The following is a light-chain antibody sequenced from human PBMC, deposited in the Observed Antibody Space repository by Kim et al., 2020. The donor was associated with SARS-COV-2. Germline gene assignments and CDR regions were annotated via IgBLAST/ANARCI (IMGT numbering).Light chain of an antibody. V-gene: IGKV3-20*01. CDR2: GTS. Sequence: DIVLTQSPGTLSLSPGEGATLSCRASQSVSSNHLAWYQQKPGQAPRVLIYGTSNRPAGIPDRFSGSGSGTDFTLTISRLEPEDFAVYYCQQYGSSPLVTFGPGTKVDI. J-gene: IGKJ3*01. CDR3: QQYGSSPLVT. CDR1: QSVSSNH.